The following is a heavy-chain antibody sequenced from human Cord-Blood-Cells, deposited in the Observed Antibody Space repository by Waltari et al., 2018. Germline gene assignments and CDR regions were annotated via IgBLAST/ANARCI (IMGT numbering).Heavy chain of an antibody. J-gene: IGHJ6*02. CDR2: IKSKTDGGTT. D-gene: IGHD2-2*01. Sequence: EVQLVESGGGLVKPGGSLRLSCAASGFTFSNAWMSWVRQAPGKGLEWVGRIKSKTDGGTTDYAAPVKGRFTISRDDSKNTLYLQMNSLKTEDTAVYYCTTDRYCSSTSCLKYYYGMDVWGQGTTVTVSS. V-gene: IGHV3-15*01. CDR1: GFTFSNAW. CDR3: TTDRYCSSTSCLKYYYGMDV.